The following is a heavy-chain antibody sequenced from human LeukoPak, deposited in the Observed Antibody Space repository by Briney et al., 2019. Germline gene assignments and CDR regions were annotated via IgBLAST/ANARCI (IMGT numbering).Heavy chain of an antibody. J-gene: IGHJ4*02. V-gene: IGHV4-31*03. CDR3: ARAVYDYIWGCYRFDY. CDR1: GGSISSGSYY. D-gene: IGHD3-16*02. Sequence: PSETLSLTCTVSGGSISSGSYYWSWIRQHPGKGLEWFGFIYYSGSTYYNPSLKSRVPFSVDTSKNQFSLKLSSVNAADTAVYYCARAVYDYIWGCYRFDYWGQGTLVTVSS. CDR2: IYYSGST.